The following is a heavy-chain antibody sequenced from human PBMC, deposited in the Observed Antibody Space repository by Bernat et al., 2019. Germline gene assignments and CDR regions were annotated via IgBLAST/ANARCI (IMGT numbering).Heavy chain of an antibody. Sequence: QVQLVQSGAEVKKPGASVKVSCKASGYTFTSYDINWVRQATGQGLEWMGWMNPNSGNTGYAQKFQGRVTMTRNTSISTAYMELSSLRSEDTVVHYCARDESSVVVPAARGWFDPWGQGTLVTVSS. V-gene: IGHV1-8*01. J-gene: IGHJ5*02. CDR2: MNPNSGNT. D-gene: IGHD2-2*01. CDR3: ARDESSVVVPAARGWFDP. CDR1: GYTFTSYD.